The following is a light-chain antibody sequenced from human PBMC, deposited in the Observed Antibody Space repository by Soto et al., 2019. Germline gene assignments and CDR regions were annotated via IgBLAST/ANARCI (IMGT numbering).Light chain of an antibody. J-gene: IGKJ1*01. Sequence: EIVLTQSPGTLSLSPGERATLSCRASQSVISTFLAWYQQKPGQAPRLLIYGVSKRATGIPDRFSGSGSGTDFTLTISRLEPEDFAVYFCGQFVSAPPRTFGQGTKVEIK. V-gene: IGKV3-20*01. CDR1: QSVISTF. CDR3: GQFVSAPPRT. CDR2: GVS.